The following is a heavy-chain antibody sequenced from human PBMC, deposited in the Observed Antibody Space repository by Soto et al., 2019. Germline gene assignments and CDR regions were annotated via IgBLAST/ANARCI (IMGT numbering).Heavy chain of an antibody. J-gene: IGHJ5*02. CDR3: ARDPRYDSSGYYDP. CDR2: IYYSGST. Sequence: SETLSLTCTVSGGSLTKYYWSWIRQHPGKGLEWIGYIYYSGSTYYNPSLKSRVTISVDTSKNQFSLKLSSVTAADTAVYYCARDPRYDSSGYYDPWGQGTLVTVSS. V-gene: IGHV4-59*06. D-gene: IGHD3-22*01. CDR1: GGSLTKYY.